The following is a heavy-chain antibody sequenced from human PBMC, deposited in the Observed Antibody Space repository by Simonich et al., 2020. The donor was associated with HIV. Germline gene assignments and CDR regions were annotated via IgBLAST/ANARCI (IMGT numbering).Heavy chain of an antibody. CDR1: CGSFIGYS. CDR2: INHSGST. Sequence: QVQLQQWGAGLLTPSETLSLTCAVYCGSFIGYSSIWIRRPPGKGREWIGEINHSGSTKYNPSLKSRVTISVDPSKNQFSLKLSSVTAADTAVYYCARESPVRDGYDYYYFYYYMDVWGKGTAVTVSS. CDR3: ARESPVRDGYDYYYFYYYMDV. V-gene: IGHV4-34*01. J-gene: IGHJ6*03. D-gene: IGHD5-12*01.